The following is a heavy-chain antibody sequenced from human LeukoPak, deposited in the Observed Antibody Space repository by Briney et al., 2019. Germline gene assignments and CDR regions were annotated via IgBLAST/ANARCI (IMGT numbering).Heavy chain of an antibody. V-gene: IGHV3-7*04. CDR2: IKEGGSEK. J-gene: IGHJ4*02. CDR1: GFTFSSYW. CDR3: ARESLLGGLDF. D-gene: IGHD1-26*01. Sequence: PGGSLRLSCAASGFTFSSYWMTWDRQAPGKGLEWVANIKEGGSEKYYVDSVKGRFTIFRDNAKNSLSLHMNSLRSEDTVVYYCARESLLGGLDFWGQGTLVIVSS.